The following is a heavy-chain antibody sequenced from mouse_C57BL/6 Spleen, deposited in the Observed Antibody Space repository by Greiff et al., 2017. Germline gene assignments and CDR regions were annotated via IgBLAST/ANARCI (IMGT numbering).Heavy chain of an antibody. CDR2: INPSSGYT. V-gene: IGHV1-4*01. CDR1: GYTFTSYT. D-gene: IGHD2-4*01. CDR3: ARGIYYEDAMDY. Sequence: VQLQQSGAELARPGASVQMSCKASGYTFTSYTMHWVKQRPGQGLEWIGYINPSSGYTKYNQKFKDKATLTADKSSSTAYMQLSSLTSEDSAVYYCARGIYYEDAMDYWGQGTSVTVSS. J-gene: IGHJ4*01.